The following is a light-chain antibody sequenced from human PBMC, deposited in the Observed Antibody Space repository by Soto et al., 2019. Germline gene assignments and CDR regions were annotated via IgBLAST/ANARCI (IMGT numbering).Light chain of an antibody. CDR2: GAS. Sequence: EIVLTQSPGTLSLSPGERATLSCRASQSVSSSYLAWYQQRPGQAPRLLIYGASSRATGIPDRFSGSGSGTDCTVTISRLEAEDFAVYYCQQYGSSSWTFGQGTKVEIK. V-gene: IGKV3-20*01. J-gene: IGKJ1*01. CDR1: QSVSSSY. CDR3: QQYGSSSWT.